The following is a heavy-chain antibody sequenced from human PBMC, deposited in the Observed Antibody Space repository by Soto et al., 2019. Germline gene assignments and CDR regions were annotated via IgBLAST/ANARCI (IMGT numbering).Heavy chain of an antibody. Sequence: GGSLRLSCTGSGFSFFSYAMSWVRQAPGKGLEWVSTISGSGGHTYYADSVKGRFVVSRDNDKNTVYLHMSSLTGEDTAVYFCAKIEMGWFAHWGQGTQVTVYS. CDR2: ISGSGGHT. CDR1: GFSFFSYA. J-gene: IGHJ5*02. D-gene: IGHD2-8*01. CDR3: AKIEMGWFAH. V-gene: IGHV3-23*01.